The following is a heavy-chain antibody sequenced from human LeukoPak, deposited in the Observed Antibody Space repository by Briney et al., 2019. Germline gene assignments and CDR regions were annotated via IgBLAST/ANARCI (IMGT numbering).Heavy chain of an antibody. CDR1: GGSIGTYY. CDR3: ARQRPRGYYDSSGNYFDY. CDR2: IYYSGTS. Sequence: SETLSLTCTVSGGSIGTYYWNWTRQPPGKGLEWIGNIYYSGTSNYNPSLMSRVTMSVDTSKNQFSLKLSPVTAADTAVYYCARQRPRGYYDSSGNYFDYWGQGTLVTVSS. V-gene: IGHV4-59*08. D-gene: IGHD3-22*01. J-gene: IGHJ4*02.